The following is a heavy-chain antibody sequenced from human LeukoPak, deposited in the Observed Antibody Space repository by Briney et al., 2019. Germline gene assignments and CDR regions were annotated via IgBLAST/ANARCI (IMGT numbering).Heavy chain of an antibody. Sequence: SETLSLTCTVSGGSISSYYWSWIRQPPGKGLEWIGYIYYSGSTNYNPSLKGRVTISVDTSKSQFSLKLSSVTAADTAVYYCARGGSSYYDILTGSFDYWGQGTLVTVSS. CDR3: ARGGSSYYDILTGSFDY. D-gene: IGHD3-9*01. V-gene: IGHV4-59*01. CDR2: IYYSGST. CDR1: GGSISSYY. J-gene: IGHJ4*02.